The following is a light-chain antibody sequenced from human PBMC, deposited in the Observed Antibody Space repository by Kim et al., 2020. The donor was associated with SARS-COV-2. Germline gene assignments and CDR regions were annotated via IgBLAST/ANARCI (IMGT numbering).Light chain of an antibody. CDR1: QNINNW. J-gene: IGKJ1*01. V-gene: IGKV1-5*03. Sequence: SASVGDRATITGRASQNINNWLAWYQQKPGKAPKLLIYEAISLQSGVPSRFTGSGFGTEFTLTISSLQPDDFATYYCQQYNSYWTFGQGTKVDIK. CDR2: EAI. CDR3: QQYNSYWT.